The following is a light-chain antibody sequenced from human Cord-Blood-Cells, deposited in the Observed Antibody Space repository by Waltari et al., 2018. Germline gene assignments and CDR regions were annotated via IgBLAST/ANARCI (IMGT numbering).Light chain of an antibody. V-gene: IGKV3D-15*01. CDR2: GAS. CDR1: QSVSSN. CDR3: QQYNNWPFT. Sequence: EIVMTQSPATLPVSPGERATLPCRASQSVSSNLAWYQQKPGQAPRLLIYGASTRATGIPARFSGSGSGTEFTLTISSLQSEDFAVYYCQQYNNWPFTFGPGTKVDIK. J-gene: IGKJ3*01.